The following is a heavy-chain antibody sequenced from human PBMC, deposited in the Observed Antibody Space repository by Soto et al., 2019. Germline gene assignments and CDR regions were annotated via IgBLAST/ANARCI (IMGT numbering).Heavy chain of an antibody. CDR2: ISAYNGNT. CDR3: ARGYYDLRFDP. D-gene: IGHD3-3*01. CDR1: GYTFTSYG. Sequence: GASVKVSCKSSGYTFTSYGISRGRQAPGQGLEWMGWISAYNGNTNYAQKLQGRVTMTTDTSTSTAYMELRSLRSDDTAVYYCARGYYDLRFDPWGQGTLVTVSS. J-gene: IGHJ5*02. V-gene: IGHV1-18*01.